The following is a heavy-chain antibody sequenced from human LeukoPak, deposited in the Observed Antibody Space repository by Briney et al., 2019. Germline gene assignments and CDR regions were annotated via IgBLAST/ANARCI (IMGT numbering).Heavy chain of an antibody. D-gene: IGHD3-9*01. J-gene: IGHJ4*02. CDR1: GFTFSTYT. CDR3: AKDLTPDGIWDVVY. V-gene: IGHV3-23*01. CDR2: IYGNGGAT. Sequence: GGSLRLSCAASGFTFSTYTMNWVRQAPGKGLEWVSGIYGNGGATFYADSVKGRFTISRDNSKNTVFLHMESLRDEDTALYYCAKDLTPDGIWDVVYWGQGTLVTVSS.